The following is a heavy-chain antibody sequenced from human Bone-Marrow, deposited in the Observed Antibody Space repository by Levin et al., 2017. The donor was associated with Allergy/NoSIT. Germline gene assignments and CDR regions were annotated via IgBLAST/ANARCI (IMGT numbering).Heavy chain of an antibody. Sequence: GESLKISCAASGFTFSDYYMSWIRQAPGKGLEWVSYISSSGSTIYYADSVKGRFTISRDNAKNSLYLQMNSLRAEDTAVYYCARFVRPPIDYGDYGADYWGQGTLVTVSS. CDR2: ISSSGSTI. V-gene: IGHV3-11*01. J-gene: IGHJ4*02. CDR1: GFTFSDYY. D-gene: IGHD4-17*01. CDR3: ARFVRPPIDYGDYGADY.